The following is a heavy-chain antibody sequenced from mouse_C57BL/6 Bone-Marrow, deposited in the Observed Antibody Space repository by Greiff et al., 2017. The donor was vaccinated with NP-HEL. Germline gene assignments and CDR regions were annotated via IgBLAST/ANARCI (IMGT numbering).Heavy chain of an antibody. D-gene: IGHD2-3*01. J-gene: IGHJ2*01. Sequence: VQLKQSGAELVRPGASVKLSCTASGFNITDDYMHWVKQRPEQGLEWIGWIDPENGDTEYASKFQGKATITADTSSNTAYLQLSSLTSEDTAVYYCTIDPIYDGYYGYFDYWGQGTTLTVSS. V-gene: IGHV14-4*01. CDR3: TIDPIYDGYYGYFDY. CDR2: IDPENGDT. CDR1: GFNITDDY.